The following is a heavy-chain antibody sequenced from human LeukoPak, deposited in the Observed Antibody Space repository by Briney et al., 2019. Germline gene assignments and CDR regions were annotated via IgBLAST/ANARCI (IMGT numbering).Heavy chain of an antibody. J-gene: IGHJ4*02. Sequence: ASVKVSCKASGYTFTSYGISWVRQAPGQGLEWMGWISAYNGNTHYAQKLQGRVTMTTDTSTSTVYMELRSLRSDDTAVYYCAXXXXXXRNYDSRGYYSYYFDYWGQGTLVTVSS. CDR1: GYTFTSYG. V-gene: IGHV1-18*01. CDR2: ISAYNGNT. CDR3: AXXXXXXRNYDSRGYYSYYFDY. D-gene: IGHD3-22*01.